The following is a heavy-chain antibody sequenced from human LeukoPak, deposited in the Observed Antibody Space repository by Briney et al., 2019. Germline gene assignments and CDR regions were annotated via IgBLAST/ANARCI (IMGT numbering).Heavy chain of an antibody. CDR3: ARGHKPAAAGTAFDY. J-gene: IGHJ4*02. Sequence: GGSLRLSCAASGFTVSSNYMSWVRQAPGKGLEWVSVIYSGGSTYYADSVKGRFTISRDNSKNTLYLQMNSLRAEDTAVYYCARGHKPAAAGTAFDYWGQGTLVTVSS. V-gene: IGHV3-53*05. CDR2: IYSGGST. D-gene: IGHD6-13*01. CDR1: GFTVSSNY.